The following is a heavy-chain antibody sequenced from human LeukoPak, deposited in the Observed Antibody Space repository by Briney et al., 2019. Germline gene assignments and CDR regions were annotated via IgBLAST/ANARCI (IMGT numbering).Heavy chain of an antibody. D-gene: IGHD3-16*01. CDR3: ARTLGGPQAGYYYYGMDV. V-gene: IGHV1-18*01. J-gene: IGHJ6*02. CDR1: GYTFTSYG. Sequence: ASVKVSCKASGYTFTSYGISWVRQAPGQGLEWVGWISAYNGNTNYAQKLQGRVTMTTDTSTSTAYMELRSLRSDDTAVYYCARTLGGPQAGYYYYGMDVWGQGTTVTVSS. CDR2: ISAYNGNT.